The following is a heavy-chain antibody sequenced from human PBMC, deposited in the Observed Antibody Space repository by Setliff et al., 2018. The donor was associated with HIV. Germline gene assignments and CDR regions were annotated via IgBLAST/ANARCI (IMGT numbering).Heavy chain of an antibody. CDR3: ARGVPADAYAFDI. Sequence: GPVKVSCKASSYSFTSYGFTWVRQAPGQGLEWMGWISAHNGHTDYAQKFQDRVTMSTDTSTTTAFMELRSLISDDTAVYYCARGVPADAYAFDIWGQGTLVTVSS. V-gene: IGHV1-18*01. J-gene: IGHJ3*02. D-gene: IGHD2-2*01. CDR1: SYSFTSYG. CDR2: ISAHNGHT.